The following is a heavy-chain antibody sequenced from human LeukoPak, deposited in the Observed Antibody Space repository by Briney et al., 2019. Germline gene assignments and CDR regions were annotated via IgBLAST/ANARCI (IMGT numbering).Heavy chain of an antibody. D-gene: IGHD5-18*01. CDR3: ARDGYTYGSFHY. J-gene: IGHJ4*02. V-gene: IGHV4-39*01. Sequence: PSETLSLTCSVSGGSISSSSYFWGWIRQPPGKGLEWIGSIYYSGSTYSNPSLKSRVTISVDTSKSQFSLKLSSVTAADTAVYYCARDGYTYGSFHYWGQGTLVTVSS. CDR2: IYYSGST. CDR1: GGSISSSSYF.